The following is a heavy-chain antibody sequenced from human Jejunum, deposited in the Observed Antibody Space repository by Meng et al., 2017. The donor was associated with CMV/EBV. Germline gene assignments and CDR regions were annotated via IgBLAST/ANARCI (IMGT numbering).Heavy chain of an antibody. CDR3: ARGWRTLPPGR. CDR1: EFIFSSYT. Sequence: VGSEFIFSSYTMPWVRQTPGKGLEWVSYIDSSSSTIYYADSVKGRFTVSRDNAKSSLYLQMNSLRAEDTAVYHCARGWRTLPPGRWGQGTRVTVSS. J-gene: IGHJ4*02. D-gene: IGHD1-1*01. CDR2: IDSSSSTI. V-gene: IGHV3-48*04.